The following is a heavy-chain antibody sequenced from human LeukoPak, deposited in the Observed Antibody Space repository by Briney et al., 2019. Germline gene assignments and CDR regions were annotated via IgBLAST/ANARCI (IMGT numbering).Heavy chain of an antibody. J-gene: IGHJ4*02. CDR2: ISSSGSTI. Sequence: QAGGSLRLSCAASGFTFSSYAMSWVRQAPGKGLEWVSYISSSGSTIYYADSVKGRFTISRDNAKNSLYLQMNSLRAEDTAVYYCARDRAVKLAYCGGDCYSYWGQGTLVTVSS. V-gene: IGHV3-48*04. CDR3: ARDRAVKLAYCGGDCYSY. CDR1: GFTFSSYA. D-gene: IGHD2-21*02.